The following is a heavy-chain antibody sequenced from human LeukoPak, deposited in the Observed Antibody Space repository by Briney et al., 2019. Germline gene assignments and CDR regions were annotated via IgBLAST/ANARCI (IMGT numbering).Heavy chain of an antibody. Sequence: PSETLSLTCAVYGGSFSGYYWSWIRQPPRKGLEWIGEINHSGSTNYNPSLKSRVTISVDTSKNQFSLKLSSVTAADTAVYYCARANMVRGVGLFFDRNWFDPWGQGTLVTVSS. J-gene: IGHJ5*02. CDR3: ARANMVRGVGLFFDRNWFDP. CDR2: INHSGST. D-gene: IGHD3-10*01. CDR1: GGSFSGYY. V-gene: IGHV4-34*01.